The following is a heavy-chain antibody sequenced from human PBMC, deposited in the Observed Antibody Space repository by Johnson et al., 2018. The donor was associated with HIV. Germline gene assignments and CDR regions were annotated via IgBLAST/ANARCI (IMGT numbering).Heavy chain of an antibody. CDR1: GFTFDEHG. J-gene: IGHJ3*02. Sequence: EVQLVESGGGLVKPGGSLRLSCAASGFTFDEHGLSWVRQAPGRGLEWVSGINWNGGTTDYTDSVRGRYIISRDNTKNSLYLQMNTLRAEDTALYYCARDTTYYYDNSGYFCEAFDIWGQGTMVTVSS. CDR2: INWNGGTT. D-gene: IGHD3-22*01. CDR3: ARDTTYYYDNSGYFCEAFDI. V-gene: IGHV3-20*04.